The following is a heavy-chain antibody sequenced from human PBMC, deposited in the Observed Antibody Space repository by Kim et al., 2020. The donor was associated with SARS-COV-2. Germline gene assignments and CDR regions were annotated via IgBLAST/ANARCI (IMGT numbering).Heavy chain of an antibody. CDR3: ARDRRQQLVILQPLPRGP. D-gene: IGHD6-13*01. V-gene: IGHV3-33*01. Sequence: GGSLRLSCAASGFTFSSYGMHWVRQAPGKGLEWVAVIWYDGSNKYYADSVKGRFTISRDNSKNTLYLQMNSLRAEDTAVYYCARDRRQQLVILQPLPRGPWGQGTLVTVSS. J-gene: IGHJ5*02. CDR1: GFTFSSYG. CDR2: IWYDGSNK.